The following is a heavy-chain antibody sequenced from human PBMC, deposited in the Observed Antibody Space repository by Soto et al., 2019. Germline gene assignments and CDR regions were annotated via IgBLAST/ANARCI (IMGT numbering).Heavy chain of an antibody. D-gene: IGHD3-10*01. J-gene: IGHJ6*02. CDR3: ARARFRGMDV. CDR2: IKEDGREK. Sequence: GGSLRLSCVASGFSLTDYFMTWVRQAPGKGLEWVANIKEDGREKYYVDSVKGRFTISRDDAKNSLYLQVNSLRDEDTGVYYCARARFRGMDVWGQGXTVTVYS. CDR1: GFSLTDYF. V-gene: IGHV3-7*03.